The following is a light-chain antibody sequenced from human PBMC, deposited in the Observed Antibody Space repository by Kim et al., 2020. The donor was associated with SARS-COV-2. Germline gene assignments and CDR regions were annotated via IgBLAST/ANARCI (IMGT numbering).Light chain of an antibody. CDR3: QNYGSSPLT. V-gene: IGKV3-20*01. J-gene: IGKJ4*01. CDR1: QSVSNNY. CDR2: GAS. Sequence: STGERATLPCRACQSVSNNYLAWYHHIPGQAPRLLIYGASRRATGIPDRFRGSGSGTDFTLTISSLEPEDFAVYFSQNYGSSPLTFGGGTKVDIK.